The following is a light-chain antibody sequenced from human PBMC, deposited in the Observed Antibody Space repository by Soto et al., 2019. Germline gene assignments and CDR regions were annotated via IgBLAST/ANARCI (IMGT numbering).Light chain of an antibody. CDR3: SSYAGSNNLV. Sequence: QSALTQPPSASGSPGQSVTISCTGAISDVGAYNYVSWYQQHPGKAPKLMIYEVSKRPSGVPDRFSGSKSGNTASLTVSGLQAEDEADYYCSSYAGSNNLVFGGGTKLTVL. CDR1: ISDVGAYNY. V-gene: IGLV2-8*01. CDR2: EVS. J-gene: IGLJ2*01.